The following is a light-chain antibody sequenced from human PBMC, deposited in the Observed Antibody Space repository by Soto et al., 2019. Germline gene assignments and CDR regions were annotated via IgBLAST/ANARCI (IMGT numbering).Light chain of an antibody. Sequence: DIQMTQSPSILSASVGDIVTITCRASQSIGSWLAWYQQTEGKAPKVLIYAASSLQSGVPSRFSGSGSGTDFTFTISSLQPEDFATYFCQQGSSFPWTFGQGTTVEIK. CDR1: QSIGSW. J-gene: IGKJ1*01. CDR3: QQGSSFPWT. V-gene: IGKV1-12*01. CDR2: AAS.